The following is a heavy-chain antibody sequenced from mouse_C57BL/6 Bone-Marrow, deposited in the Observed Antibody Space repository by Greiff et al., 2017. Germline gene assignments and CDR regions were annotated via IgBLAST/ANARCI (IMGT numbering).Heavy chain of an antibody. V-gene: IGHV14-3*01. CDR1: GFNIKNNY. CDR3: ARSVTTYFDY. J-gene: IGHJ2*01. Sequence: VQLQQSVAELVRPGASVKLSCTASGFNIKNNYMHWVKQRPEQGLEWIGRIDPANGNTKYAPKFQGKATITADTSSNTAYLQLSSLTSEDTAIYYCARSVTTYFDYWGQGTTLTVSS. D-gene: IGHD1-1*01. CDR2: IDPANGNT.